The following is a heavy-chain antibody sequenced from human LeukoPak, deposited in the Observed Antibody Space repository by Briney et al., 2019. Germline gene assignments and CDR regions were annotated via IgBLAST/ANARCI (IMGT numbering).Heavy chain of an antibody. CDR1: GYGFSNYW. J-gene: IGHJ5*01. CDR3: ARRDSSGYYDS. CDR2: IYTGDSNT. Sequence: GESLKISCRGSGYGFSNYWIGWVRQMPGKGLEWMGIIYTGDSNTKYSPSFQGQVTISADKSISTAYLQWSRLKASDTAMYYCARRDSSGYYDSWGQGTLITVSS. V-gene: IGHV5-51*01. D-gene: IGHD3-22*01.